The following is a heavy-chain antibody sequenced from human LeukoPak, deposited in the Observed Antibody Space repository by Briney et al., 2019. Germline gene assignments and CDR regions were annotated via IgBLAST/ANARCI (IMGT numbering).Heavy chain of an antibody. Sequence: ASVTVSCTASGYTFTGYYLHWVRQAPGQGLEWMGCINPNSGGTNYAQKFQGRVTVTRDTSISTASMELSRLKSDDTAVYYCARVSVAGTPDRVYIAYWSQGTLVTVSS. CDR2: INPNSGGT. CDR3: ARVSVAGTPDRVYIAY. J-gene: IGHJ4*02. D-gene: IGHD6-19*01. CDR1: GYTFTGYY. V-gene: IGHV1-2*02.